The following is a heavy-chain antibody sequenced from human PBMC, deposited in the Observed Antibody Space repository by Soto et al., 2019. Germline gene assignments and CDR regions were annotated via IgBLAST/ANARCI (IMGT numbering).Heavy chain of an antibody. V-gene: IGHV1-2*02. CDR1: GYTFTGYY. J-gene: IGHJ6*02. CDR2: INPNSGGT. D-gene: IGHD3-22*01. CDR3: ASEAYYDSSVMDV. Sequence: TVKVSCKASGYTFTGYYMHWVRQAPGQGLEWMGWINPNSGGTNYAQKFQGRVTMTRDTSISTAYMELSRLRSDDTAVYYCASEAYYDSSVMDVWGQATTVTVSS.